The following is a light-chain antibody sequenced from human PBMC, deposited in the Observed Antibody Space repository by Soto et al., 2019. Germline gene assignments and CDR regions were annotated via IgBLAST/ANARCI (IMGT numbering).Light chain of an antibody. CDR3: QQYGSSPRT. Sequence: EIVLTQSPGTLSLSPGERATLSCRASQSVSSYLAWYQQKPGQAPRLLIYGASSRATDIPDRFSGSGSGTDFTLSISRLEPEDFAVYYCQQYGSSPRTFGQGTKVEI. CDR1: QSVSSY. J-gene: IGKJ1*01. CDR2: GAS. V-gene: IGKV3-20*01.